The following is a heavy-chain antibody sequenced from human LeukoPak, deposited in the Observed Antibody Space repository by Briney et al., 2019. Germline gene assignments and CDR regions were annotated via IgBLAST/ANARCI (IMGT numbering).Heavy chain of an antibody. J-gene: IGHJ4*02. D-gene: IGHD1-26*01. V-gene: IGHV3-30*18. CDR1: GFTSSNYG. Sequence: PGGSLRLSCVASGFTSSNYGMHWVRQAPGKGLEWVAVTSYDGSNKYYADSVKGRFTISRDNSKNTLYLQMNSLRAEDTAVYYCAKEVYSGGLYVGFDYWGQGTLVTVSS. CDR2: TSYDGSNK. CDR3: AKEVYSGGLYVGFDY.